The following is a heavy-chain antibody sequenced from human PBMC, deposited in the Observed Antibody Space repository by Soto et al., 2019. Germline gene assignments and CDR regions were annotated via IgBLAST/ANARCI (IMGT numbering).Heavy chain of an antibody. J-gene: IGHJ4*02. CDR1: GYTFTSYG. D-gene: IGHD3-22*01. V-gene: IGHV1-18*01. CDR3: ARDLTPGYYDSSGPVDC. CDR2: ISAYNGNT. Sequence: QVQLVQSGAEVKKPGASVKVSCKASGYTFTSYGISWVRQAPGQGLEWMGWISAYNGNTNYAQKLQGRVPRTTDTSPSTAYMELRSLRSDDAAVYYCARDLTPGYYDSSGPVDCWGQGTLVTVSS.